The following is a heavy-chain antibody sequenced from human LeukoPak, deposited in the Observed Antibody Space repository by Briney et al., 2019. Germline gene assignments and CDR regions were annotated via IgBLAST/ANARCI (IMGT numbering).Heavy chain of an antibody. V-gene: IGHV1-18*01. Sequence: VASVKVSCKASGYSFTNYGFTWVRQAPGQGPEWMGWINANNGNTNYAQRLQGRVTMTIDTSTNTAYMELRSLRSDDTAVYYCARAAPRDCTNGICWVDYWGQGTLVTVSS. D-gene: IGHD2-8*01. CDR2: INANNGNT. CDR1: GYSFTNYG. J-gene: IGHJ4*02. CDR3: ARAAPRDCTNGICWVDY.